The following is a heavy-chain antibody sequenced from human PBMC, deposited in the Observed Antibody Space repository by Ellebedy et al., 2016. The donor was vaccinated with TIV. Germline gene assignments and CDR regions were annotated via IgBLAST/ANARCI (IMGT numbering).Heavy chain of an antibody. D-gene: IGHD6-13*01. V-gene: IGHV2-5*01. J-gene: IGHJ4*02. CDR1: GFSFSSIVG. Sequence: SGPTLVKPTQTLTLTCTFSGFSFSSIVGVGWIRQPPGKALEWLALIYYNDDKYYNSSLKNRLTVTKDTSKNQVVLTMTNMDPVDTATYYCAHHYSSSWYPVYWGQGTLVTVSS. CDR3: AHHYSSSWYPVY. CDR2: IYYNDDK.